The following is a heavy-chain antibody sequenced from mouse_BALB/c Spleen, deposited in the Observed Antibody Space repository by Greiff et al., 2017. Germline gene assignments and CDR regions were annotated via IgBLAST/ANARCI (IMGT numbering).Heavy chain of an antibody. V-gene: IGHV1-69*02. J-gene: IGHJ2*01. D-gene: IGHD1-1*01. CDR2: IYPSDSYT. Sequence: QVQLQQPGAELVRPGASVKLSCKASGYTFTSYWINWVKQRPGQGLEWIGNIYPSDSYTNYNQKFKDKATLTVDKSSSTAYMQLSSPTSEDSAVYYCTRFVMTTVVEDYWGQGTTLTVAS. CDR1: GYTFTSYW. CDR3: TRFVMTTVVEDY.